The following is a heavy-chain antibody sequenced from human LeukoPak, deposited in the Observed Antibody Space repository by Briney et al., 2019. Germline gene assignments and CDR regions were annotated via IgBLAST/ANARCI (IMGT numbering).Heavy chain of an antibody. J-gene: IGHJ1*01. Sequence: SETLSLTCTVSGDSISSGSYYWGWIRQPPGKGLEWIGSIYFSGSTYYNPSLKSRVTISVDTSKNQFSLKLSSVTAADTAVYYCARGYPTSMGSEYFQHWGQGTLVTVSS. CDR1: GDSISSGSYY. CDR2: IYFSGST. CDR3: ARGYPTSMGSEYFQH. V-gene: IGHV4-39*01. D-gene: IGHD5-24*01.